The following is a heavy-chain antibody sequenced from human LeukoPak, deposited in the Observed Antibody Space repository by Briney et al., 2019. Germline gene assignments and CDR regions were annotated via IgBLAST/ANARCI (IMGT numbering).Heavy chain of an antibody. CDR2: ISNGGDST. CDR3: ARFTSTLIDY. CDR1: GVTFSSYA. V-gene: IGHV3-23*01. Sequence: GGSLRLSCAASGVTFSSYAMSWVRQAPGKGLEWVSAISNGGDSTYNADSVKGRFTISRDNSKNTLYLQMNSLRAEDTAVYYCARFTSTLIDYWGQGTLVTVSS. J-gene: IGHJ4*02.